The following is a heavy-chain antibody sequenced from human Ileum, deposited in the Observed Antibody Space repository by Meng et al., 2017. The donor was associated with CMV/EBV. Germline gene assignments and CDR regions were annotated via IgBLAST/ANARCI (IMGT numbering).Heavy chain of an antibody. CDR3: ARGGAVWAARIDAFDI. D-gene: IGHD6-6*01. Sequence: SVKVSCKASGGTFSSYAISWVRQAPGQGLEWMGGIIPTIGRANYAQKFQGRVTITADKSTSTAYMELSSLRSEDTAVYYCARGGAVWAARIDAFDIWGQGTMVTVSS. CDR1: GGTFSSYA. CDR2: IIPTIGRA. J-gene: IGHJ3*02. V-gene: IGHV1-69*10.